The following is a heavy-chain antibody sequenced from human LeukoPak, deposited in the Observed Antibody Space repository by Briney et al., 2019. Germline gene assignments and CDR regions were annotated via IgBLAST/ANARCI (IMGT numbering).Heavy chain of an antibody. V-gene: IGHV3-30*18. Sequence: GRSLRLSCAASGFTFSSYGMHWVRQAPGKGLEWVAVISHDGSKKYYADSVKGRSTISRDNSKNTLYLQMNSLRDEDTAVYYCAKDPYSGSFEYFQHWGQGTLVTVSS. J-gene: IGHJ1*01. CDR3: AKDPYSGSFEYFQH. CDR1: GFTFSSYG. D-gene: IGHD1-26*01. CDR2: ISHDGSKK.